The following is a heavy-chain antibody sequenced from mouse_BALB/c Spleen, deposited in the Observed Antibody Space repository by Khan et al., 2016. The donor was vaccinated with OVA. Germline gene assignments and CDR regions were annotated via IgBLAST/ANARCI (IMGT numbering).Heavy chain of an antibody. J-gene: IGHJ4*01. V-gene: IGHV9-3-1*01. Sequence: QIQLVQSGPELKKPGETVKISCKASRYIFTNYGMNWVKQSPGKALKWMGWINTYTGEPTYADDFKGRFAFSLETSASTAYLQINNLKNEDTATYFCARPPYFSYTLDYWGQGTSVTVSS. D-gene: IGHD2-10*01. CDR1: RYIFTNYG. CDR2: INTYTGEP. CDR3: ARPPYFSYTLDY.